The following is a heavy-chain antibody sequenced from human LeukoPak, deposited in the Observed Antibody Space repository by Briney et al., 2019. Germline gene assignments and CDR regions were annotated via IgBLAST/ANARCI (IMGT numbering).Heavy chain of an antibody. V-gene: IGHV1-2*02. CDR3: ARDRGTYYYDSSGYYDY. J-gene: IGHJ4*02. CDR2: INPNSGGT. D-gene: IGHD3-22*01. Sequence: ASVKVSCKASGYTFTGYYMHWVRQAPGRGLEWMGWINPNSGGTNYAQKFQGRVTMTRDTSISTAYMELSRLRSDDTAVYYCARDRGTYYYDSSGYYDYWGQGTLVTVSS. CDR1: GYTFTGYY.